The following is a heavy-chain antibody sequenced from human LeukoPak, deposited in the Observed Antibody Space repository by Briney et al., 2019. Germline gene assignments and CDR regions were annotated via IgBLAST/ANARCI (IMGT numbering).Heavy chain of an antibody. CDR2: INPNSGGT. CDR1: GYTFTGYY. CDR3: AKGKYYDSSGYYYLDY. D-gene: IGHD3-22*01. J-gene: IGHJ4*02. V-gene: IGHV1-2*02. Sequence: GASVKVSCKASGYTFTGYYMHWVRQAPGQGLEWMGWINPNSGGTNYAQKFQGRVTMTRDTSISTAYMELSRLRSDDTAVYYCAKGKYYDSSGYYYLDYWGQGTLVTVSS.